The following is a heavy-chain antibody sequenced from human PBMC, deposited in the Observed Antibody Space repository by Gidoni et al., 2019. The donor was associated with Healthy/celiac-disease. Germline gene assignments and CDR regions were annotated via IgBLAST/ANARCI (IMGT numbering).Heavy chain of an antibody. CDR3: ARVRVVITSLGYFDY. J-gene: IGHJ4*02. D-gene: IGHD3-22*01. CDR2: INHSGST. V-gene: IGHV4-34*01. Sequence: QAQLQQWGAGPLKPSETLSLTCAVYGGSFSGYYWRWIRQPPVKGLEWNGEINHSGSTNYNPSLKSRVTISADTSKKQFSLKLRSVTAADTAVYYCARVRVVITSLGYFDYWGQGTLVTVSS. CDR1: GGSFSGYY.